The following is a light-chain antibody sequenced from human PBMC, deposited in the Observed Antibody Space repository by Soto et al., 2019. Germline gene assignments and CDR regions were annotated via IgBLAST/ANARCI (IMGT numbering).Light chain of an antibody. CDR2: GAS. CDR3: QQYNNWPRT. Sequence: EIVMTQSPAALSVSPGERATLSCRASHSVSSNLAWYQQKPGQAPRLLMYGASTRASGIPARFCGSGSGTEFTLTISSLQSEDFAIYYCQQYNNWPRTCGQGTKVEIK. J-gene: IGKJ1*01. V-gene: IGKV3-15*01. CDR1: HSVSSN.